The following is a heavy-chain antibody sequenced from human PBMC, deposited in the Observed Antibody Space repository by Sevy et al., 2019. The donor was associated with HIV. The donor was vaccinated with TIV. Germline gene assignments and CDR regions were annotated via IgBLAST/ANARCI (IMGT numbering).Heavy chain of an antibody. CDR2: ISASGRSS. J-gene: IGHJ3*02. V-gene: IGHV3-23*01. D-gene: IGHD2-15*01. Sequence: GGSLRLSCAASGFIFSTYAMSWVRQAPGKGLEWVSTISASGRSSYYADSVKGRFTISRDNSKNTLYLQMNSLRAEDTAVYYCAKGDIVVVVAVPRGDAFDIWGQGTMVAVSS. CDR3: AKGDIVVVVAVPRGDAFDI. CDR1: GFIFSTYA.